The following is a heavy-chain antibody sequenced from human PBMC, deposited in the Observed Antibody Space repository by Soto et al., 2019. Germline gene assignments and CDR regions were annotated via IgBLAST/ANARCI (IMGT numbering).Heavy chain of an antibody. CDR1: GYTFTDYA. V-gene: IGHV1-3*01. CDR3: ARAPLDGNGYTWSWFDP. J-gene: IGHJ5*02. CDR2: INAGNGNT. D-gene: IGHD5-12*01. Sequence: QVQLVQSEAEVKEPGASVKVSCKASGYTFTDYALQWVRQAPGQSLEWMGWINAGNGNTKYSQKFLGRVTFTRDTSASTAYMEMSSLTYEDTAVFYCARAPLDGNGYTWSWFDPWGQGVLVTVTS.